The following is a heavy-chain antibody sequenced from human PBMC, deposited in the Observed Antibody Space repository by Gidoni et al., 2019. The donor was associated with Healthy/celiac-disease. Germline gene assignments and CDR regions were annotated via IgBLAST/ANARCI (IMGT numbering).Heavy chain of an antibody. CDR3: ARMAYYYDSSGYYVTDAFDI. Sequence: QVQLQESGPGLVKPSGTLSLTCAVSGGSISSSNWWSWVRQPPGKGLEWIGEIYHSGSTNYNPSLKSRVTISVDKSKNQFSLKLSSVTAADTAVYYCARMAYYYDSSGYYVTDAFDIWGQGTMGTVSS. D-gene: IGHD3-22*01. CDR1: GGSISSSNW. CDR2: IYHSGST. J-gene: IGHJ3*02. V-gene: IGHV4-4*02.